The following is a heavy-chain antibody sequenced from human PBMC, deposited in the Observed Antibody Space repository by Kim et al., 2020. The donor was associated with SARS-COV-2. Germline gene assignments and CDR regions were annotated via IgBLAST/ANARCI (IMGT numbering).Heavy chain of an antibody. CDR3: AREVSGSWLSYFDN. V-gene: IGHV3-33*01. CDR1: GFTFSSYG. Sequence: GGSLRLSCAASGFTFSSYGMHWVRQAPGKGLEWVAVIWYDGSNKYYADSVKGRFTISRDNSKNTLYLQMNSLRAEDTAVYYCAREVSGSWLSYFDNWGQGTLVTVSS. CDR2: IWYDGSNK. D-gene: IGHD1-26*01. J-gene: IGHJ4*02.